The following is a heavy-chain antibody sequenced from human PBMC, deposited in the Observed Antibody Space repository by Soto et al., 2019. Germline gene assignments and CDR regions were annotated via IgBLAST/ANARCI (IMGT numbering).Heavy chain of an antibody. V-gene: IGHV3-23*01. Sequence: EVQLLESGGGLVQPGGSLRLSCAASGFTFSSYAMSWVRQAPGKGLEWVSAISGSGGSTYYAYSVKGRFTISRDNSNITLYLQMNSLRAEDTAVYYGAKGVGYYDSSGYYPDAFDIWGQGTMVTVSS. CDR3: AKGVGYYDSSGYYPDAFDI. CDR1: GFTFSSYA. CDR2: ISGSGGST. J-gene: IGHJ3*02. D-gene: IGHD3-22*01.